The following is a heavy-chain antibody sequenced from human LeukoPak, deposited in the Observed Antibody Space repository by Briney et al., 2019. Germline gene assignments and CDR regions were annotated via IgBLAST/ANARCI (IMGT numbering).Heavy chain of an antibody. CDR3: ARGDCSSTSCYDY. D-gene: IGHD2-2*01. Sequence: SVKVSCKASGGTFSSYAISWVRQAPGQGLEWMGGIIPIFGTANYAQKFQGRVTITADESTSTAYMELSSLRSEDTAVYYCARGDCSSTSCYDYWGQGTLVAVSS. V-gene: IGHV1-69*13. J-gene: IGHJ4*02. CDR2: IIPIFGTA. CDR1: GGTFSSYA.